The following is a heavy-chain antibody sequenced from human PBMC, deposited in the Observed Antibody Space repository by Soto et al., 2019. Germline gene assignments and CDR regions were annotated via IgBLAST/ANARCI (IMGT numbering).Heavy chain of an antibody. CDR1: GFTFDDYA. J-gene: IGHJ3*02. V-gene: IGHV3-9*01. Sequence: PVGSLRLSCAASGFTFDDYAMHWVRQAPGKGLEWVSGISWNSGSIGYADSVKGRFTISRDNAKNSLYLQMNSLRAEDTALYYCAKGSPSGWYLDAFDIWGQGTMVTVSS. D-gene: IGHD6-19*01. CDR3: AKGSPSGWYLDAFDI. CDR2: ISWNSGSI.